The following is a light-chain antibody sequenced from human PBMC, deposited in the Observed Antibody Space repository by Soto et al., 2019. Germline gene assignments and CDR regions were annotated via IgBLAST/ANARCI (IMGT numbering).Light chain of an antibody. Sequence: QSVLTQPPSASATPGQRVTISCSGSNSNIGRNYVYWYQQLPGTAPKLLIYSDNRRPSGVPDRFSGSKFGTSASLAISGLRSEDEADYYCAAWDDSLSGVFGGGTKVTVL. CDR2: SDN. V-gene: IGLV1-47*02. CDR1: NSNIGRNY. CDR3: AAWDDSLSGV. J-gene: IGLJ3*02.